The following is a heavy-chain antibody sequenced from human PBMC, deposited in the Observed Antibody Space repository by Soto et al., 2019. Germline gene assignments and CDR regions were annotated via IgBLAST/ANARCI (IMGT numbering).Heavy chain of an antibody. Sequence: SETLSLTYTVSGGSISSYYWSRIRQPPGKGLEWIGYIYYSGSTNYNPSLKSRVTISVDTSKNQFSLKLSSVTAADTAVYYCARRDISSYDLVNWGQGTLVTVSS. CDR1: GGSISSYY. CDR3: ARRDISSYDLVN. J-gene: IGHJ4*02. V-gene: IGHV4-59*01. CDR2: IYYSGST. D-gene: IGHD5-12*01.